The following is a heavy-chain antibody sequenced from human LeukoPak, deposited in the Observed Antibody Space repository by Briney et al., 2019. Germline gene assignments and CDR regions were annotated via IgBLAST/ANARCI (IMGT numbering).Heavy chain of an antibody. V-gene: IGHV1-69*06. D-gene: IGHD3-10*01. CDR3: ARGSLLRFRELLRYYGRDV. CDR1: GGTFSSYA. J-gene: IGHJ6*04. Sequence: ASVKVSCKASGGTFSSYAISWVRQAPGQGLEWMGGIIPIFGTANYAQKFQGRVTITADKSTSTAYMELSSLRSEDTAVYYCARGSLLRFRELLRYYGRDVWGKGPTLSVLS. CDR2: IIPIFGTA.